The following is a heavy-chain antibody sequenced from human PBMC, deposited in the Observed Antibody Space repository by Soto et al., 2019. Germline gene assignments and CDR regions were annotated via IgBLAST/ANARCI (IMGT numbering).Heavy chain of an antibody. CDR1: GYNFNTDW. J-gene: IGHJ6*02. Sequence: PGESLKISCKGSGYNFNTDWIAWVRQMPGKGLEWMGIIYPADADTRYSRSLQGQVTISADKSISTAYLQWSRLKASDTAIYYCARASARYGMEVWGQGTTVTVAS. CDR2: IYPADADT. CDR3: ARASARYGMEV. V-gene: IGHV5-51*01. D-gene: IGHD3-3*01.